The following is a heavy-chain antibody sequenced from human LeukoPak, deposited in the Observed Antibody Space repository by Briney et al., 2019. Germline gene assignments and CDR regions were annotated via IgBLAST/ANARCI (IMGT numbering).Heavy chain of an antibody. D-gene: IGHD7-27*01. V-gene: IGHV3-30*02. CDR2: IRYDGSNK. Sequence: GGSLRLSCAASGFTFSSYGMHWVRQAPGKGLEWVAFIRYDGSNKYYADSVEGRFTISRDNSKNTLYLQMNSLRAEDTAVYYCAKEFWGYDAFDIWGQGTMVTVSS. J-gene: IGHJ3*02. CDR3: AKEFWGYDAFDI. CDR1: GFTFSSYG.